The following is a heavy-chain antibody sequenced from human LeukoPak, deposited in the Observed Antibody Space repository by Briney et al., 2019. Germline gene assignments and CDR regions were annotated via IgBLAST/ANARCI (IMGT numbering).Heavy chain of an antibody. CDR3: ASGAWATRLLS. CDR2: VFDGKTT. D-gene: IGHD5-24*01. CDR1: GESLNYYY. V-gene: IGHV4-34*12. Sequence: ASETLSLTCAVYGESLNYYYWSWIRQSPEKGLEWIGEVFDGKTTNYNPSLKSRVTISAVTSSNQFSLNLKSVTAADTAVYYCASGAWATRLLSWAQGTLVIVSS. J-gene: IGHJ4*02.